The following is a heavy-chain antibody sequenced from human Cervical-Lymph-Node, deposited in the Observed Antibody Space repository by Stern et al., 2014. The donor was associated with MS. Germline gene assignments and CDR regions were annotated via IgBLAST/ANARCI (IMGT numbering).Heavy chain of an antibody. CDR3: ARHVQGFDY. V-gene: IGHV5-51*01. J-gene: IGHJ4*02. Sequence: EVQLVESGAEVKKPGESLKISCKLSGYSCTIYYIAWVRQMPGKGLEWMGVIYPYDYDTTYSPSFQGQVTISADKSITTAYLQWSSLRASDTAMYYCARHVQGFDYWGQGTLVTVSS. CDR1: GYSCTIYY. CDR2: IYPYDYDT.